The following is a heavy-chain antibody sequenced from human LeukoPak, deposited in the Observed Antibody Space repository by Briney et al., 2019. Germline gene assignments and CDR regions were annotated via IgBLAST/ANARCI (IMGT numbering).Heavy chain of an antibody. V-gene: IGHV4-39*01. CDR2: IYYSGST. CDR1: GGSISTTDYY. CDR3: ARHEEQLVSPFDY. D-gene: IGHD6-6*01. Sequence: PSETLSLTCTVSGGSISTTDYYWGWIRQPPGKGLEWIGSIYYSGSTYYNPSLKSRVTISVDTSKNQFSLKLSSVTAADTAVYYCARHEEQLVSPFDYWGQGTLVTVSS. J-gene: IGHJ4*02.